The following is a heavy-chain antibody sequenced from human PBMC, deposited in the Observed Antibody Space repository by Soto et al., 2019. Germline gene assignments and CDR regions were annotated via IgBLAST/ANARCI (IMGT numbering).Heavy chain of an antibody. D-gene: IGHD3-3*01. CDR3: TTDFEY. Sequence: GGSLRLSCAAGGFTFTNCWMHWVRQVPGKGLVWVSRIDGVGTGTRYSGSVRGRFSISRDNAESTLYLQINMLRAANTAAHDCTTDFEYWAHRTSVTVSS. CDR1: GFTFTNCW. V-gene: IGHV3-74*01. CDR2: IDGVGTGT. J-gene: IGHJ1*01.